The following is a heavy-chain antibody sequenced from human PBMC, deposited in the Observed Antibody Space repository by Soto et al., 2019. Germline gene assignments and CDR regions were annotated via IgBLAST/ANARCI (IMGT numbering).Heavy chain of an antibody. Sequence: SETLSLTCTVSGGSVSSGSYYWNWIRQPPGKGLEWIGYIYYSGSINYNPPLKSRVALSIDTSKNQFSLKLSSVTAADTAVYYCARHFWGTQYFDYWGQGALVTVSS. CDR1: GGSVSSGSYY. CDR2: IYYSGSI. CDR3: ARHFWGTQYFDY. V-gene: IGHV4-61*01. D-gene: IGHD3-16*01. J-gene: IGHJ4*02.